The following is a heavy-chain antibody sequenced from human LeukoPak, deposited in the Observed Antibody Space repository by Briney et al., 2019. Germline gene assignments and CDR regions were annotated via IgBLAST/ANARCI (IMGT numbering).Heavy chain of an antibody. CDR3: ARGRLTYYYYYMDV. Sequence: MTSETLSLTCAVYGGSFSGYYWSWIRQPPGKGLEWIGEINHSGSTNYNPSLKSRVTISVDTSKNQFSLKLSSVTAADTAVYYCARGRLTYYYYYMDVWGKGTTATVSS. CDR2: INHSGST. V-gene: IGHV4-34*01. J-gene: IGHJ6*03. CDR1: GGSFSGYY.